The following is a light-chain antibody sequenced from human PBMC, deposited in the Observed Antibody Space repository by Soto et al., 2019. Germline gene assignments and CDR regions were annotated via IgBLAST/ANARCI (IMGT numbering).Light chain of an antibody. V-gene: IGKV4-1*01. CDR1: QSVLSSSNNKNY. CDR2: WAS. J-gene: IGKJ1*01. Sequence: DIVMTQSPDSLAVSLGERATINCKSSQSVLSSSNNKNYLAWYQQKPGQPPKLLIYWASTRESGVPDRFSGSGYGTDFTLTISSLQAEDVAIYYCQQYYSTPWTFGQGTKVEIK. CDR3: QQYYSTPWT.